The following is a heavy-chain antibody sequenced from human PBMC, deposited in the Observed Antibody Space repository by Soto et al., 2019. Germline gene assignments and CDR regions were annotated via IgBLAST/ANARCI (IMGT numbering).Heavy chain of an antibody. CDR3: ARCSLVVIPVPGFDP. J-gene: IGHJ5*02. CDR2: IYYNGNT. V-gene: IGHV4-31*03. CDR1: GGSISSGGYY. Sequence: QVQLQESDPGLVKPSQTLSLTCTVSGGSISSGGYYWSWIRQHPGRGLEWIGYIYYNGNTYYNPSLKSRVTVSVDTSKNQFSLNVRSVTAADTAVYYCARCSLVVIPVPGFDPWGQGTLVTVSS. D-gene: IGHD2-15*01.